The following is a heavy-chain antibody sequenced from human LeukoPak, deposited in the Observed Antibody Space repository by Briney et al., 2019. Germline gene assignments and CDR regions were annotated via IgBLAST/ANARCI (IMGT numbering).Heavy chain of an antibody. D-gene: IGHD4-17*01. CDR3: ARAVTPVAEYFQH. V-gene: IGHV1-69*04. Sequence: SVKVSCKASGGTFSSYAISWVRQAPRQGLEWMGRIIPILGIANYAQKFQGRVTITADKSTSTAYMELSSLRSEDTAVYYCARAVTPVAEYFQHWGQGTLVTVSS. J-gene: IGHJ1*01. CDR1: GGTFSSYA. CDR2: IIPILGIA.